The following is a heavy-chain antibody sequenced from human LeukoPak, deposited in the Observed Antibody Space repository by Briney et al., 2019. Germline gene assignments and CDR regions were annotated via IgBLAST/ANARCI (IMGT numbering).Heavy chain of an antibody. D-gene: IGHD5-24*01. J-gene: IGHJ4*02. CDR1: GFTFSSNW. CDR2: INEDGGER. V-gene: IGHV3-7*04. CDR3: AMDSAWLPLKFDY. Sequence: GGSLRLSCAASGFTFSSNWMTWVRQAPGKGLEWVANINEDGGERYYVDSVKGRFTISRDNAKNSVHLEVNNLRAEDTAVYYCAMDSAWLPLKFDYWGPGTLVAVST.